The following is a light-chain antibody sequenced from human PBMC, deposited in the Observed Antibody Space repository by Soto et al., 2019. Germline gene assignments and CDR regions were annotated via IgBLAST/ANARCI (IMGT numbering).Light chain of an antibody. Sequence: QSVLTQPASVSGSPGQSITISCSGTSRDVGAYNYVSWYQQHPGKAPKLTIFEVTNRPSGVSSRFSGSKSGDTASLTISGLQAEDEAVYYCSSYTTRSTHVFGTGTKVTVL. CDR1: SRDVGAYNY. CDR2: EVT. J-gene: IGLJ1*01. V-gene: IGLV2-14*01. CDR3: SSYTTRSTHV.